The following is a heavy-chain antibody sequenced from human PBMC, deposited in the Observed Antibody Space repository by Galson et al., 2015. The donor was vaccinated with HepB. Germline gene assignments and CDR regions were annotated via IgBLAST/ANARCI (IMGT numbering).Heavy chain of an antibody. V-gene: IGHV3-66*02. J-gene: IGHJ6*02. CDR1: GFTVSSNY. Sequence: SLRLSCAASGFTVSSNYMSWVRQAPGKGLEWVSVIYSGGSTYYADSVKGRFTISRDNSKNTLYLQMNSLRAEDTAVYYCARDIRGVGRTYYYYYGMDVWGQGATVTVSS. CDR2: IYSGGST. CDR3: ARDIRGVGRTYYYYYGMDV. D-gene: IGHD3-10*01.